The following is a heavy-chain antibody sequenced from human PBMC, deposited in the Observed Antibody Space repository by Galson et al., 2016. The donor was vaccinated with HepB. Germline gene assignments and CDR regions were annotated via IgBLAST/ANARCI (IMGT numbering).Heavy chain of an antibody. D-gene: IGHD3-3*01. V-gene: IGHV1-46*01. CDR1: GNTFTSYN. CDR2: INPSGGST. J-gene: IGHJ4*02. Sequence: SVKVSCKASGNTFTSYNIHWVRQAPGQGLEWMGIINPSGGSTNYAQKFQGRVTMTRDTSTSTVYMELSSLRSEDTAVYYCARGHDFWSGDLDYWGQGTLVTVSS. CDR3: ARGHDFWSGDLDY.